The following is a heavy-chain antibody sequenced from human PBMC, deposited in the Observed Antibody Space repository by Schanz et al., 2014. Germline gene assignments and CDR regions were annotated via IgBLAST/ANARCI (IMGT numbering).Heavy chain of an antibody. V-gene: IGHV3-33*01. CDR3: ARDGDYDY. J-gene: IGHJ4*02. Sequence: QVQLVESGGGVVQPGRSLRLSCAASGFTFSSYGMHWVRQAPGKGLEWVAIIWYDGSNKYYADSVEGRITIARDNSKNTLFLQMSRLRAEDAAVYYCARDGDYDYWGQGTLVTVSS. CDR2: IWYDGSNK. CDR1: GFTFSSYG.